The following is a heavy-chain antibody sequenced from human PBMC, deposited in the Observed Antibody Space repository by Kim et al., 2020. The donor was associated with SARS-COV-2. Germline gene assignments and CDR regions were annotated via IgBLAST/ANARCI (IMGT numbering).Heavy chain of an antibody. J-gene: IGHJ4*02. CDR3: ARRAYSSGWWYFDY. V-gene: IGHV3-74*01. Sequence: ADAVKGRFTISRDNAKNTLYLQMNSMRAEDTAVYYCARRAYSSGWWYFDYWGQGTLVTVSS. D-gene: IGHD6-19*01.